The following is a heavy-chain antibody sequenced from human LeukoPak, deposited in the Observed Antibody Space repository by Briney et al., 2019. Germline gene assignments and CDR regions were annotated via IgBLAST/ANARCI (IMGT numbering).Heavy chain of an antibody. D-gene: IGHD5-24*01. Sequence: GGSLRLSCAASGFTFSSYSMNWVRQAPGKGLEWVSYISSSSSTIYYADSVKGRFTISRDNAKNSLYLQMNSLRAEDTAVYYCARVQRRDGYNHFDYWGQGTLVTVSS. J-gene: IGHJ4*02. CDR3: ARVQRRDGYNHFDY. V-gene: IGHV3-48*04. CDR1: GFTFSSYS. CDR2: ISSSSSTI.